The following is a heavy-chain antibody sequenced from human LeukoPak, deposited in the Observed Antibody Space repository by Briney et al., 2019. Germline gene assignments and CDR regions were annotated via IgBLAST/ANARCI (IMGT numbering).Heavy chain of an antibody. CDR3: AREVGDSGSYYFDY. V-gene: IGHV1-46*01. D-gene: IGHD1-26*01. CDR1: GYTFTSHV. CDR2: INPSGGST. J-gene: IGHJ4*02. Sequence: ASVTVSCKASGYTFTSHVFSWVRQAPGQGLDWMGIINPSGGSTSYAQKFQGRVTTTRGMSTSTVHMELSSLRSEDTAVYYCAREVGDSGSYYFDYWGQGTLVTVSS.